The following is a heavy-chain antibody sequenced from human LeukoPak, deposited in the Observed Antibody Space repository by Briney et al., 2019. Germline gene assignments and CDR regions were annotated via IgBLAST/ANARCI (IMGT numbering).Heavy chain of an antibody. CDR3: AIPGVAAAGSYYFDY. Sequence: AASVKVSCKASGGTFSSYAISWVRQAPGQGLEWMGGIIPIFGTANYAQKFQGRVTTTADESTSTAYMELSSLRSEDTAVYYCAIPGVAAAGSYYFDYWGQGTLVTVSS. D-gene: IGHD6-13*01. J-gene: IGHJ4*02. CDR2: IIPIFGTA. V-gene: IGHV1-69*13. CDR1: GGTFSSYA.